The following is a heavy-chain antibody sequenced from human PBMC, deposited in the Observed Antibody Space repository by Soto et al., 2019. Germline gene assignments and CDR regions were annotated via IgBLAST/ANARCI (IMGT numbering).Heavy chain of an antibody. Sequence: QVQMVQSGAEVKKPGASVKVSCRASGYSFTSYDVNLVRQATGQVLEWMGWMNPNSGNTAFATKFQGRVTMTRDTHISTAYMELSGLRSEDTAVYYCERYPYTSYCSDGSCSNDAFDIWGQGTVVTVSS. CDR2: MNPNSGNT. J-gene: IGHJ3*02. CDR1: GYSFTSYD. CDR3: ERYPYTSYCSDGSCSNDAFDI. V-gene: IGHV1-8*01. D-gene: IGHD2-15*01.